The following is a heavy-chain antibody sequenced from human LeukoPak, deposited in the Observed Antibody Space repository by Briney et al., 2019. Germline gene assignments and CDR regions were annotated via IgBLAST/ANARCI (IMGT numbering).Heavy chain of an antibody. V-gene: IGHV3-23*01. J-gene: IGHJ4*02. CDR3: AKSRTGSITYFDY. CDR2: ISGSGGSA. D-gene: IGHD1-1*01. Sequence: GGSLRLSCAASGFTFSSYAMSWVRQAPGKGLEWVSAISGSGGSAYYADSVKGRLTISRDNSKNTLYLQMNSLRAEDTAVYYCAKSRTGSITYFDYWGQGTLVTVSS. CDR1: GFTFSSYA.